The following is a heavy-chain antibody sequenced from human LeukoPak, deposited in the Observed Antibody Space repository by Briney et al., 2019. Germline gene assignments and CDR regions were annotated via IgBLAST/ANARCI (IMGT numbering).Heavy chain of an antibody. CDR3: AKGGVGVYYDSSGSQTFDY. Sequence: GRSLRLSCAASGFTFDDYAMHWVRQAPGKGLEWVSGISWNSGSIGYADSAKGRFTISRDNAKNSLYLQMNSLRAEDTALYYCAKGGVGVYYDSSGSQTFDYWGQGTLVTVSS. CDR1: GFTFDDYA. V-gene: IGHV3-9*01. J-gene: IGHJ4*02. CDR2: ISWNSGSI. D-gene: IGHD3-22*01.